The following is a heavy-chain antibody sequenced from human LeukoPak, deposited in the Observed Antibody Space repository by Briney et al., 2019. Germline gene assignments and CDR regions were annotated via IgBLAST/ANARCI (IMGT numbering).Heavy chain of an antibody. CDR2: ISYDGSYK. D-gene: IGHD3-22*01. CDR1: GFTFSGYT. CDR3: VREEYYTDSSGYYPVYYFDY. J-gene: IGHJ4*02. Sequence: GGSLRLSCAASGFTFSGYTMHWVRQAPGKGLEWVAVISYDGSYKYYADSVKGRFTISRDNSKNTLYLQMNSQRAEDTAVYYCVREEYYTDSSGYYPVYYFDYWGQGTLVTVSS. V-gene: IGHV3-30*04.